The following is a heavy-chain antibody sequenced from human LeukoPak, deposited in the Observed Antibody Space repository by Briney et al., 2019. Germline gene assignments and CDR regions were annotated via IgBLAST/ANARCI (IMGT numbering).Heavy chain of an antibody. CDR1: GFTFSSYS. V-gene: IGHV3-21*01. CDR2: ISSTSIYK. J-gene: IGHJ4*02. D-gene: IGHD2-8*01. CDR3: ARDPRIYCTNGICRDDYFDN. Sequence: GGSLRLSCAASGFTFSSYSMNWGRQAPGKGLEWVSSISSTSIYKYYADSVKGRFTISRDNAKDSLFLQMNSLRAEDTAIYYRARDPRIYCTNGICRDDYFDNWGQGTLVTVSS.